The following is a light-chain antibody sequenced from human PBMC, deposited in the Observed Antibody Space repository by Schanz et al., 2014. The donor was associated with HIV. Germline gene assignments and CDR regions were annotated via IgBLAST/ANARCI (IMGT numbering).Light chain of an antibody. V-gene: IGLV2-23*02. Sequence: QSALTQPASVSGSPGQSITISCTGTSSDVGSYNLVSWYQQYLGKAPKLMIYEISKWPSGVSNRFSGSKSGNTASLTISGLQAEDEADYYCCSYTGSGTLVFGGGTKLTVL. CDR3: CSYTGSGTLV. CDR1: SSDVGSYNL. CDR2: EIS. J-gene: IGLJ2*01.